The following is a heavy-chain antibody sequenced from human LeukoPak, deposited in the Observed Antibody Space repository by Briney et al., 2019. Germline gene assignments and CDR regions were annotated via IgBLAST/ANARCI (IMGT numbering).Heavy chain of an antibody. CDR1: GYTFTTYY. V-gene: IGHV1-46*01. CDR2: IDPSSGAT. Sequence: ASVNVSCKASGYTFTTYYMHWVRQAPGHGLGWMGIIDPSSGATTYAQKFQGRVTMTRDTSTSTVYMELSSLRSEDTAVFYCVREYSPGYFDYWGQGTLVTVSS. D-gene: IGHD5-12*01. J-gene: IGHJ4*02. CDR3: VREYSPGYFDY.